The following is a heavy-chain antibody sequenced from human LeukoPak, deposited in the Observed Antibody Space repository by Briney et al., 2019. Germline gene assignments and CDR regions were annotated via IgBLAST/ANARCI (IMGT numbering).Heavy chain of an antibody. CDR2: IYPGDSDS. D-gene: IGHD5-12*01. V-gene: IGHV5-51*01. CDR3: ASGYSAYVFDY. J-gene: IGHJ4*02. Sequence: GESLKISCKGSGYSFTSYWIGWVRQMPGKGLEWMGIIYPGDSDSRYSPSFQGQVTISADKSIRTAYLQWSSLKASDTAIYYCASGYSAYVFDYWGQGTQVTVSS. CDR1: GYSFTSYW.